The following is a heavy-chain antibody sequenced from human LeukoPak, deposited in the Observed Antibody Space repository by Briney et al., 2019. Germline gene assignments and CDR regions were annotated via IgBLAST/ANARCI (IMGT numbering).Heavy chain of an antibody. J-gene: IGHJ6*03. V-gene: IGHV4-38-2*02. CDR3: AREANSSGWYGWDYYYYMDV. CDR1: DSSINSGYY. Sequence: SETLSLTCTVSDSSINSGYYWGWIRQPPGKGLEWIGSIYYSGSTYYNPSLKSRATISVDTSKNQFSLKLSSVTAADTAVYYCAREANSSGWYGWDYYYYMDVWGKGTTVTVSS. CDR2: IYYSGST. D-gene: IGHD6-19*01.